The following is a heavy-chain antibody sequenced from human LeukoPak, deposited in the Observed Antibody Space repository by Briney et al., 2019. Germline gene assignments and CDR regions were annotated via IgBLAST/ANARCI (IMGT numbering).Heavy chain of an antibody. V-gene: IGHV3-7*01. J-gene: IGHJ4*02. Sequence: GGSLRLSCAASGFSLSAYWMTWVRQAPGKGLEWVANIKQDGSEKYYVDSVKGRFTISRDNAKNSLYLQMNSLRAEDTAVYYCARDPPRTRIAAAGTGVWYWGQGTLVTVSS. CDR3: ARDPPRTRIAAAGTGVWY. D-gene: IGHD6-13*01. CDR1: GFSLSAYW. CDR2: IKQDGSEK.